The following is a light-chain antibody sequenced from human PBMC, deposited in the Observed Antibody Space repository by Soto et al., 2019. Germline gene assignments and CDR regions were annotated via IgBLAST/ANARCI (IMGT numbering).Light chain of an antibody. V-gene: IGKV3-20*01. CDR3: QQYDSSPRT. J-gene: IGKJ1*01. CDR2: GAS. Sequence: DIVLTQSPGALSLSPGERATLSCRASQSVSSSFLAWYQQKPGQAPRLLIYGASSRATGIPDRFSGSGSGTDFTLTISRLEPEDFAVYYCQQYDSSPRTFGQGTKVEIE. CDR1: QSVSSSF.